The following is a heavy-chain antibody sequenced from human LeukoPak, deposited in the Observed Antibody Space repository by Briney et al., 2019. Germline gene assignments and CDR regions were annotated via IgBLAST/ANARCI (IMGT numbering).Heavy chain of an antibody. CDR3: AKDPSPSPITMVRGVTFDY. Sequence: GGSLRLSCAASGFTFSSYNMNWVRQAPGKGLEWVSYISSSSSTIYYADSVKGRFTISRDNAKNSLYLQMNSLRAEDTAVYYCAKDPSPSPITMVRGVTFDYWGQGTLVTVSS. CDR2: ISSSSSTI. J-gene: IGHJ4*02. D-gene: IGHD3-10*01. V-gene: IGHV3-48*01. CDR1: GFTFSSYN.